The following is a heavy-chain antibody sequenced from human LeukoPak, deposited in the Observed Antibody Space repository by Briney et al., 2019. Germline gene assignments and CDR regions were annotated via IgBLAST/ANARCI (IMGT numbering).Heavy chain of an antibody. J-gene: IGHJ3*02. Sequence: GGSLRLSCAASGFTFSSYWMSWVRQAPGKGLEWVANIKQDGSEKYYVDSVKGRFTISRDNAKNSLYLQMNSLRAEDTAVYYCAKDQGGNGWFPNAFDIWGQGTMVTVSS. V-gene: IGHV3-7*03. CDR1: GFTFSSYW. CDR3: AKDQGGNGWFPNAFDI. CDR2: IKQDGSEK. D-gene: IGHD6-19*01.